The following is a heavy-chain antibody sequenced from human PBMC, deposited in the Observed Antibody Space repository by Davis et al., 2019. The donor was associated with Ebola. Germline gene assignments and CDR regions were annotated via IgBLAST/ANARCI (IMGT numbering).Heavy chain of an antibody. CDR1: GFTFDDYA. V-gene: IGHV3-9*01. D-gene: IGHD2-15*01. CDR2: ISWNSGSI. J-gene: IGHJ4*02. Sequence: PGGSLRLSCAASGFTFDDYAMHWVRQAPGKGLEWVSGISWNSGSIGYADSVKGRFTISRDNAKNSLYLQMNSLRAEDTALYYCAKDTGGYWLLGWVDYWGQGTLVTVSS. CDR3: AKDTGGYWLLGWVDY.